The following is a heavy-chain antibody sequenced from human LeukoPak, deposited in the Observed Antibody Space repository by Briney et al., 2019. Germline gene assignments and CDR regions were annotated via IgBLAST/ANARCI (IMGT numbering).Heavy chain of an antibody. V-gene: IGHV3-23*01. CDR2: ISGSGGST. J-gene: IGHJ4*02. D-gene: IGHD4-17*01. CDR3: ARARYGDYLDY. Sequence: GGSLRLSCVASGFTFSNYAMSWVRQAPGKGLEWVSAISGSGGSTYYADAVKGRFTISRDNSRNTLYLQMNSLRAEDTAVYYCARARYGDYLDYWGQGTLVTVSS. CDR1: GFTFSNYA.